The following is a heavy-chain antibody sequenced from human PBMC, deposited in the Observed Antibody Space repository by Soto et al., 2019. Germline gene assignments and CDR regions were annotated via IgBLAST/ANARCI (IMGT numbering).Heavy chain of an antibody. V-gene: IGHV1-3*01. CDR2: IDPDKGNT. Sequence: QVRLVQSGAEVNKPGASVKVSCKASGYTFYDYGIHWVRQAPGQRLEWMGWIDPDKGNTKYSEKFQDRVTISRDTSASTVSMEMSSLRSEDTAVYYCATDSWVTTWYCDLWGGGTLVTVSS. D-gene: IGHD2-21*02. CDR3: ATDSWVTTWYCDL. CDR1: GYTFYDYG. J-gene: IGHJ2*01.